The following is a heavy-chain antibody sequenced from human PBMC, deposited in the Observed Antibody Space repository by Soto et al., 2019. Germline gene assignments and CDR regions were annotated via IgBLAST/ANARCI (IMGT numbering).Heavy chain of an antibody. CDR1: GYTFTSYG. D-gene: IGHD3-3*01. CDR2: ISAYNGNT. J-gene: IGHJ6*02. Sequence: ASVKVSCKASGYTFTSYGISWVRQAPGQGLEWMGWISAYNGNTNYAQKLQGRVTMTTDTSTSTAYMELRSLRSDDTAVYYCARDRGMRDDFWSGYYSDTYYYYYGMDVWGQGTTVTVSS. CDR3: ARDRGMRDDFWSGYYSDTYYYYYGMDV. V-gene: IGHV1-18*01.